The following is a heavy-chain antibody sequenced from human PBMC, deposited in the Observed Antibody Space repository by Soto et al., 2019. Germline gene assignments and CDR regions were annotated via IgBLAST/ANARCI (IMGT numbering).Heavy chain of an antibody. CDR2: IIPIFGTA. V-gene: IGHV1-69*05. J-gene: IGHJ4*02. CDR1: GGTFSSYA. D-gene: IGHD6-19*01. Sequence: VASVKVSCEASGGTFSSYAISWVRQAPGQGLEWMGGIIPIFGTANYAQKFQGRVTMTRNNSISTAYMELSSLRSEDTAVYYCARNGVAVAGILYYFDYWGQGTLVTVSS. CDR3: ARNGVAVAGILYYFDY.